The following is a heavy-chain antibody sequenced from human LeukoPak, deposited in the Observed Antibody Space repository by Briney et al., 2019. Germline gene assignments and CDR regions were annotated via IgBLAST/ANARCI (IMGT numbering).Heavy chain of an antibody. CDR1: GYTFTGYY. Sequence: ASVKVSCKASGYTFTGYYMHRVRQAPGQGLEWMGWINPNSGGTNYAQKFQGRVTMTRDTSISTAYMELSRLRSDDTAVYYCASAGIAAAGGFYYYYYGMDVWGQGTTVTVSS. V-gene: IGHV1-2*02. D-gene: IGHD6-13*01. J-gene: IGHJ6*02. CDR3: ASAGIAAAGGFYYYYYGMDV. CDR2: INPNSGGT.